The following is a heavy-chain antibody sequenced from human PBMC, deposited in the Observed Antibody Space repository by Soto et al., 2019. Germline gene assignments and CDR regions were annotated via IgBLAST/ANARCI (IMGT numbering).Heavy chain of an antibody. D-gene: IGHD5-12*01. CDR2: IYPGDSDT. V-gene: IGHV5-51*01. CDR3: ARLSGYSGYDWYFDY. CDR1: GYSFTSYW. J-gene: IGHJ4*02. Sequence: PGESLKISCKGSGYSFTSYWIGWVRQMPGKGLEWMGIIYPGDSDTRYSPSFQGQVTISADKSISTAYLQWSSLKASDTAMYYCARLSGYSGYDWYFDYWGQGTLVTVSS.